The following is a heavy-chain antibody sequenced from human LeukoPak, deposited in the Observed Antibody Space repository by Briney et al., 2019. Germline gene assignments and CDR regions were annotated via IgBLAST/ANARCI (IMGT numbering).Heavy chain of an antibody. V-gene: IGHV4-34*01. J-gene: IGHJ4*02. Sequence: PSETLSLTCTVSGGSISNYYRSWIRQPPGKGLEWIGEINHSGSTNYNPSLKSRVTISVDTSKNQFSLKLSSVTAADTAVYYCARSQAPYYYGSGSYAFDYWGQGTLVTVSS. CDR3: ARSQAPYYYGSGSYAFDY. CDR1: GGSISNYY. D-gene: IGHD3-10*01. CDR2: INHSGST.